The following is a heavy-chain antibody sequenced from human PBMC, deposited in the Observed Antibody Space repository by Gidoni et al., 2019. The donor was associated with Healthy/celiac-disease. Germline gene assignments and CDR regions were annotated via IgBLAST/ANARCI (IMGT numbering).Heavy chain of an antibody. J-gene: IGHJ6*02. V-gene: IGHV3-72*01. Sequence: EVQLVESGGGLVQPGGSLRLSCAASGFTFSDHYMDWVRPAPGKGLEWVGRTRNKANSYTTQYAASVKGRFTISRDDSKNSLYLQMNSLKTEDTAVYYCARVTDYGMDVWGQGTTVTVSS. CDR2: TRNKANSYTT. CDR1: GFTFSDHY. CDR3: ARVTDYGMDV.